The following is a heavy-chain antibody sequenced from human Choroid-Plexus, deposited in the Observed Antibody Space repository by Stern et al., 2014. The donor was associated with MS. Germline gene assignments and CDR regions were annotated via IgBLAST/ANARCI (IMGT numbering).Heavy chain of an antibody. D-gene: IGHD2/OR15-2a*01. CDR3: AKDRHYLTYFFDH. CDR2: VSYDGSNK. V-gene: IGHV3-30*18. J-gene: IGHJ5*02. Sequence: DQLVESGGGVVQPGRPLRLSCVASGFTFGSCAMHWVRQAPGKGLEWVAGVSYDGSNKYYADSVKGRFPISRDNSQNTLYMQMSSLRPEDTAVYYCAKDRHYLTYFFDHWGQGSLVTVSS. CDR1: GFTFGSCA.